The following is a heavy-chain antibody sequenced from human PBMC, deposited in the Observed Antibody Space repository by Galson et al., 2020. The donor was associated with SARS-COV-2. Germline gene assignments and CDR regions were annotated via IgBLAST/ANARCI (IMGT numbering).Heavy chain of an antibody. CDR2: VYYTGNT. Sequence: ETSETLSLTCGVSGDSISSSTYYWGWLRQPPGKGLEWIASVYYTGNTYYNPSLKSRVTISIDTSKDQFSLKMSSVTAADTAVYYCVSQLVRDGYNCWGQGILVTVSS. J-gene: IGHJ4*02. D-gene: IGHD5-12*01. CDR1: GDSISSSTYY. CDR3: VSQLVRDGYNC. V-gene: IGHV4-39*01.